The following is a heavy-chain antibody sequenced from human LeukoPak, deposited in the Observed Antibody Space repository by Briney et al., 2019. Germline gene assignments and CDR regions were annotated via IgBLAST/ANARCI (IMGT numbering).Heavy chain of an antibody. CDR3: ARDRQGGQLVLNY. V-gene: IGHV1-2*06. D-gene: IGHD6-6*01. CDR1: GYTFTGYY. CDR2: INPNSGGT. J-gene: IGHJ4*02. Sequence: ASVKVSCKASGYTFTGYYMHWVRQAPGQGLEWMGRINPNSGGTNYAQKFQGRVTMTRDTSISTAYMELSRLRSDDTAVYYCARDRQGGQLVLNYWGQGTLVTVSS.